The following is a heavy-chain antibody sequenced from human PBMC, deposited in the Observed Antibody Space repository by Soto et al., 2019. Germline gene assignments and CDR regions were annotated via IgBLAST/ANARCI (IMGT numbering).Heavy chain of an antibody. CDR1: GGSISSYY. CDR3: ARGLSIRGVIITYSWFDP. CDR2: IYYSGST. Sequence: SETLSLTCTVSGGSISSYYWTWIRQPPGKGLEWIGCIYYSGSTNYNPSLKSRVTISIDTSKNQFSLKLSSVTAADTAVYYCARGLSIRGVIITYSWFDPWGQGILVTVSS. J-gene: IGHJ5*02. V-gene: IGHV4-59*01. D-gene: IGHD3-10*01.